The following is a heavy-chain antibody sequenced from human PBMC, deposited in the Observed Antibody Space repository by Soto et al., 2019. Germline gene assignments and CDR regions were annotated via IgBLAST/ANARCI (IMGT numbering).Heavy chain of an antibody. D-gene: IGHD1-7*01. V-gene: IGHV4-31*03. CDR1: GGSISSGGYY. CDR2: IYYSGST. Sequence: NPSETLSLTCTVSGGSISSGGYYWSWIRQHPGKGLEWIGYIYYSGSTYYNPSLKSRVTISVDTSKNQFSLKLSSVTAADTAVYYCAREVEIYITGTTSWFDTRAQRTVLPVSS. CDR3: AREVEIYITGTTSWFDT. J-gene: IGHJ5*02.